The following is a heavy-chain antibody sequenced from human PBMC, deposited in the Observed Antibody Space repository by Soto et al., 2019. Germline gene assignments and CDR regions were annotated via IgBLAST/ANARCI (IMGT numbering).Heavy chain of an antibody. V-gene: IGHV3-33*01. Sequence: GALRLSCAASGFTFSSYGMHWVRQAPGKGLEWVAVIWYDGSNKYYADSVKGRFTISRDNSKNTLYLQMNSLRAEDTAVYYCARDLQRDNWFDPWGQGTLVTAPQ. CDR1: GFTFSSYG. CDR2: IWYDGSNK. CDR3: ARDLQRDNWFDP. J-gene: IGHJ5*02. D-gene: IGHD5-18*01.